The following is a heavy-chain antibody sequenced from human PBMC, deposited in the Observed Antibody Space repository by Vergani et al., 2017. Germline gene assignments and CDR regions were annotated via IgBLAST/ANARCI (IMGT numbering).Heavy chain of an antibody. CDR2: ISDNGGTT. D-gene: IGHD6-13*01. CDR1: GFTFRNYA. CDR3: ARVGGIAAQTPTNYYYYYYMDV. Sequence: EVQMVESGGGLVKPGGSLRLSCAASGFTFRNYAMTWVRQAPGKGLEWVSIISDNGGTTYYADSVKGRFTISRDNSKDTLYLQMNSLRAEDTAVYYCARVGGIAAQTPTNYYYYYYMDVWGKGTTVTVSS. V-gene: IGHV3-23*04. J-gene: IGHJ6*03.